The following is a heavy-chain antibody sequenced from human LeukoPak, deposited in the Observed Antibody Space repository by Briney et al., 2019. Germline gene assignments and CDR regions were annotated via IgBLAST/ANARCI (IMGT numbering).Heavy chain of an antibody. Sequence: SETLSLTCNVSGGSIRGYYWSWIRQPPGKGLEWIGYIYSSGSTNYNPSLKSRVTISVDTSKNQFSLKLSSVTAADTAVYYCARRSYYGSGSYVRNWGQGTLVTVSS. D-gene: IGHD3-10*01. V-gene: IGHV4-59*12. CDR3: ARRSYYGSGSYVRN. CDR1: GGSIRGYY. J-gene: IGHJ4*02. CDR2: IYSSGST.